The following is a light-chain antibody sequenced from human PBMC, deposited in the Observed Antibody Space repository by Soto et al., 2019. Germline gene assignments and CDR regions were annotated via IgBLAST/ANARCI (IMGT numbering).Light chain of an antibody. J-gene: IGKJ1*01. CDR2: GAS. Sequence: EIVMTQSPATLSVSPGERATLSCRASQSVSSNLAWYQQKPGQAPRLLIYGASTRATGIPARFSGSGSGTEFTLTISSLQPEDFAVYYSQQYNNWPRTFGQGTKV. V-gene: IGKV3-15*01. CDR1: QSVSSN. CDR3: QQYNNWPRT.